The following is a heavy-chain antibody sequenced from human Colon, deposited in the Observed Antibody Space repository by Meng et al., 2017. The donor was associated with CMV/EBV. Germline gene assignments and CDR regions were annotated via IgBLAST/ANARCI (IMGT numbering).Heavy chain of an antibody. CDR2: IYYSGST. CDR1: GGSISSSSYY. CDR3: ARTVAGEYFDY. J-gene: IGHJ4*02. D-gene: IGHD6-19*01. V-gene: IGHV4-39*07. Sequence: GSLSLTCTVSGGSISSSSYYWGWIRQPPGKGLEWIGSIYYSGSTYYNPSLKSRVTISVDTSKNQFSLKLSSVTAADTAVYYCARTVAGEYFDYWGQGTLVTVSS.